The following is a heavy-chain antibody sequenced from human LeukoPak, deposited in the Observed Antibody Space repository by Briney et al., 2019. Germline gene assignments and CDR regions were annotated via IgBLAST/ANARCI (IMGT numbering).Heavy chain of an antibody. Sequence: GGSLRLSCAASGFAFSSYSMYWVRQAPGKGLEWVSYISSSSGTIHYPDSVKGRFTISRDNAKNSLYLQMNSLRAEDTAVYYCARAGAGGATYYYYYMDVWGKGTTVTVSS. V-gene: IGHV3-48*01. D-gene: IGHD3-10*01. J-gene: IGHJ6*03. CDR3: ARAGAGGATYYYYYMDV. CDR1: GFAFSSYS. CDR2: ISSSSGTI.